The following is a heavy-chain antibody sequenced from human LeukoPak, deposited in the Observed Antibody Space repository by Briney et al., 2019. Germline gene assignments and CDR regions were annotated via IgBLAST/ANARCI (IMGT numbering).Heavy chain of an antibody. CDR3: VRKGCRGRYCYLLVF. V-gene: IGHV4-59*01. CDR1: GASISKYH. D-gene: IGHD2-21*01. Sequence: SETLSLTCTVSGASISKYHWSWIRQVPGEGLEWIGPIYNSGRATYNPSLKTRVSISFDTSRNDFFLKVTSGTAADTAVYYCVRKGCRGRYCYLLVFWGQGALVTVDS. CDR2: IYNSGRA. J-gene: IGHJ4*02.